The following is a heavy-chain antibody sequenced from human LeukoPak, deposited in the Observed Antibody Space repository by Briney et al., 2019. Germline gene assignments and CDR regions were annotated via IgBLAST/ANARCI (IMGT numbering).Heavy chain of an antibody. Sequence: GASVKVSCKASGYTFTSYGISWVRQAPGQGLEWMGGIIPIFGTANYAQKFQGRVTITADESTSTAYMELSSLRSEDTAVYYCARDGGAAAGTFDYWGQGTLVTVSS. J-gene: IGHJ4*02. CDR3: ARDGGAAAGTFDY. CDR2: IIPIFGTA. CDR1: GYTFTSYG. D-gene: IGHD6-13*01. V-gene: IGHV1-69*13.